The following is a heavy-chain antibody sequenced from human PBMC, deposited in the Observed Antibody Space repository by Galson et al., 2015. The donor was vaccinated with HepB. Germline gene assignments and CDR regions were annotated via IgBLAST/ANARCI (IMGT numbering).Heavy chain of an antibody. D-gene: IGHD3-22*01. Sequence: SLRLSCAASGFTFSRSAMHWVRQAPGKGLEYVSAVIYNGDKTYYSDSVKNRFTISRDNSKNMLYLQMTSLRVDDTAVYYCAKDRGSSGYFHGPFDIWGQGTMVTVSS. CDR1: GFTFSRSA. J-gene: IGHJ3*02. CDR3: AKDRGSSGYFHGPFDI. V-gene: IGHV3-64D*06. CDR2: VIYNGDKT.